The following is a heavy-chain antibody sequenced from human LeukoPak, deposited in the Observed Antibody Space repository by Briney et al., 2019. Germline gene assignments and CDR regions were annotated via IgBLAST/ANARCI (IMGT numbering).Heavy chain of an antibody. D-gene: IGHD6-19*01. CDR1: GYTFTAYY. CDR3: ARQGSNSSGWYPVDD. V-gene: IGHV1-2*02. CDR2: MNPNSGGT. J-gene: IGHJ4*02. Sequence: ASVKVSCKTSGYTFTAYYIHWLRQAPGQGLEWMGWMNPNSGGTKYAQTFQGRVTLTRDTSISTAYLELSSLTSDDTAVYFCARQGSNSSGWYPVDDSGQGTLVTVSS.